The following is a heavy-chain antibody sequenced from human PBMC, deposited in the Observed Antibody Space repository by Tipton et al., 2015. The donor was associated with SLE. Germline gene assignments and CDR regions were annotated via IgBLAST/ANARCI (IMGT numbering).Heavy chain of an antibody. CDR3: ARDGEMTTMEV. V-gene: IGHV4-59*11. J-gene: IGHJ6*02. CDR1: GGSISSHY. Sequence: TLSLTCTVSGGSISSHYCSWIRQSPGKGLEWIGNVYYSGGTNYNPSLKSRVTISVDTSKNQFSLTRSSVTAADTTVYYCARDGEMTTMEVWGQGTTVTVS. CDR2: VYYSGGT. D-gene: IGHD5-24*01.